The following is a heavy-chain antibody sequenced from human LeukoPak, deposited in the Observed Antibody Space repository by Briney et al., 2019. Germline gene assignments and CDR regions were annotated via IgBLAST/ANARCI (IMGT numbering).Heavy chain of an antibody. J-gene: IGHJ4*02. CDR1: EFSVGSNY. D-gene: IGHD3-10*01. CDR2: IYSGGST. CDR3: AKDLSTYYYGSGSFDY. Sequence: GGSLRLSCAASEFSVGSNYMTWVRQAPGKGLEWVSLIYSGGSTYYADSVKGRFTISRDNSKNTLYLQMNSLRAEDTAVYYCAKDLSTYYYGSGSFDYWGQGTLVTVSS. V-gene: IGHV3-66*01.